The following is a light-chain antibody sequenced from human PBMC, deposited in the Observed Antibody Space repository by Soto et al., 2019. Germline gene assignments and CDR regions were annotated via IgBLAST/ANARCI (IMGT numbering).Light chain of an antibody. CDR1: QSVRTK. Sequence: IVMKQSPDTLYVSTREGATLSCRASQSVRTKLAWYQKKPGQAPRLLIYGASSRATGIPDRFSGSGSAADFTLTISRLEPEDFAVYYCQRYGTSPPLTFGGGAKV. CDR3: QRYGTSPPLT. J-gene: IGKJ4*01. CDR2: GAS. V-gene: IGKV3-20*01.